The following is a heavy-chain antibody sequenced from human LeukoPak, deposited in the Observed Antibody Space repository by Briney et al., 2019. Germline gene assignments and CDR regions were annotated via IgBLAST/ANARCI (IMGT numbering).Heavy chain of an antibody. J-gene: IGHJ5*02. Sequence: SETLSLTCTVSGGSISSYYWSWIRQPAGKGLEWIGRIYTSGRTNYNPSLKSRVTMSVDTSKNQFSLKLSSVTAADTAVYYCARDTGYCSGGSCYFVDWFDPWGQGTLVTVSS. CDR1: GGSISSYY. CDR2: IYTSGRT. D-gene: IGHD2-15*01. CDR3: ARDTGYCSGGSCYFVDWFDP. V-gene: IGHV4-4*07.